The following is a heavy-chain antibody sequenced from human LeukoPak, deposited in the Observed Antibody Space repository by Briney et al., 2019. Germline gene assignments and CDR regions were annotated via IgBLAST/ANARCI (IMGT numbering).Heavy chain of an antibody. CDR1: GFTFSDYY. J-gene: IGHJ5*02. D-gene: IGHD3-22*01. CDR3: ARDQDYYDSSGYDL. CDR2: ISSSGSTI. V-gene: IGHV3-11*01. Sequence: GGSLRLSCAASGFTFSDYYMSWIRQAPGKGLEWVSYISSSGSTIYYADSVKGRFTISRDNAKNSLYLQMNSLRAEDTAVYYCARDQDYYDSSGYDLWGQGTLVTVSS.